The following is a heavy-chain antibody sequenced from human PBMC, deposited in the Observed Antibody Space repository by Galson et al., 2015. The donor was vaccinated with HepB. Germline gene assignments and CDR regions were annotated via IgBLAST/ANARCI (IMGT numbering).Heavy chain of an antibody. D-gene: IGHD6-19*01. J-gene: IGHJ3*02. CDR3: ARILSGWYESRAFDI. CDR1: GFSLSTSGVG. Sequence: PALVKPTQTLTLTCTFSGFSLSTSGVGVGWIRQPPGKALEWLALIYWDDDKRYSPSLKSRLTITKDASKNQVVLTITNMDPVDTATYYCARILSGWYESRAFDIWGQGTMVTVSS. CDR2: IYWDDDK. V-gene: IGHV2-5*02.